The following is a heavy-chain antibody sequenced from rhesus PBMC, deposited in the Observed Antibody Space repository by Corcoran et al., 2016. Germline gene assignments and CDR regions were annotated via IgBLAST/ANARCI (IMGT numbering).Heavy chain of an antibody. J-gene: IGHJ4*01. CDR1: GGSVIRRY. Sequence: QLQLHEAGPCLVKHSDTLSVTCPFPGGSVIRRYLSLFRLSAANGTAWIGDIYGSGSSTNYNPPLKSRVTLSVETPKNQLSLKLSSVTAADTAGYYCASDRGGSWKWGYFDYWGQGVLGTVSS. CDR2: IYGSGSST. CDR3: ASDRGGSWKWGYFDY. D-gene: IGHD6-25*01. V-gene: IGHV4-169*02.